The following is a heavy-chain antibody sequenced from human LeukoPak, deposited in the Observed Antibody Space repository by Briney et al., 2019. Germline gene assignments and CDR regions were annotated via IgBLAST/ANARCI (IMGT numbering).Heavy chain of an antibody. D-gene: IGHD3-22*01. Sequence: QPGGSLRLSCTTSGFPFSNYAMTWVRQAPGKGLEWVSGISGNGGSTYYADSVKGRFTISRDYSKNSLHLQMNSLRAEDTAVYYCAKTSGSYFAGFDCWGQGTLVTVSS. CDR2: ISGNGGST. V-gene: IGHV3-23*01. CDR3: AKTSGSYFAGFDC. J-gene: IGHJ4*02. CDR1: GFPFSNYA.